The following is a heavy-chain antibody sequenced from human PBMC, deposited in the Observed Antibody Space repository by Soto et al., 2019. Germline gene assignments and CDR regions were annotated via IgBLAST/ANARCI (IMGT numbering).Heavy chain of an antibody. J-gene: IGHJ4*02. V-gene: IGHV1-18*01. CDR3: ARDTGNSFDY. Sequence: HVQLVQSGGELKKPGASVKVSCNTSGYTFNTYFITWVRQSPGQGLEWMGWISPHNGNTTYAEKFQGRVTMTADTITKTAYMELRNLRIDDTAVYYCARDTGNSFDYWGQGTPDTVSS. CDR1: GYTFNTYF. CDR2: ISPHNGNT.